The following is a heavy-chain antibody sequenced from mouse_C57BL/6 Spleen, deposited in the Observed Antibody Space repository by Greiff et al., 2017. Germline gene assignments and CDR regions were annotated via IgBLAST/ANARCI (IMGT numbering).Heavy chain of an antibody. D-gene: IGHD5-1*01. CDR2: INPNNGGT. CDR1: GYTFTDYN. V-gene: IGHV1-18*01. J-gene: IGHJ2*01. Sequence: VQLQQSGPELVKPGASVKIPCKASGYTFTDYNMDWVKQSHGKSLEWIGDINPNNGGTIYNQKFKGKATLTVDKSSSTAYMQLRSLTSEDTAVYYCARRGASAGYLYFGYWGQGTTVTVAS. CDR3: ARRGASAGYLYFGY.